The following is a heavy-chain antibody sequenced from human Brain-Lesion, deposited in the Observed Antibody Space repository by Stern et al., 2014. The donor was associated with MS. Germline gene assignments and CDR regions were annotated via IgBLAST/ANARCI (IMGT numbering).Heavy chain of an antibody. D-gene: IGHD1-14*01. CDR3: SPERTATTRNFGY. V-gene: IGHV3-15*01. CDR1: GFTFGDAW. J-gene: IGHJ4*02. CDR2: IKSKTDGGTT. Sequence: EDQLVESGGGLVKPGGSLRLSCAASGFTFGDAWMTWVRQAPGKGLEWVGRIKSKTDGGTTDYAAPVRGRFTIPKDDSEGTLYLPMDRPKTGDTAIFFCSPERTATTRNFGYWGQGVLVIVSS.